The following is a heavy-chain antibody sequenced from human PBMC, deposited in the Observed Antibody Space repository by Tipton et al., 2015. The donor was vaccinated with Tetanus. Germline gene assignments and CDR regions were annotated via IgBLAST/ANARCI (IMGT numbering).Heavy chain of an antibody. CDR2: IYYRGST. D-gene: IGHD6-13*01. CDR3: ARGAHIASTGPEGYWFDP. Sequence: TLSLTCTVSGGSISTYYWSWIRQPPGKGLEWIGYIYYRGSTNYYPSLKSRVTMSVDTSKNQFSLNLSSVTAADTAVYYCARGAHIASTGPEGYWFDPWGQGTLVTVSS. CDR1: GGSISTYY. V-gene: IGHV4-59*01. J-gene: IGHJ5*02.